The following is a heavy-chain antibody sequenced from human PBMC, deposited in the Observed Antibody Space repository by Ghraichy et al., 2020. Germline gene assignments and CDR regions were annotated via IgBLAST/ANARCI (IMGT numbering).Heavy chain of an antibody. CDR3: ARECGENCSGGSCYSLCV. J-gene: IGHJ6*02. CDR1: GDSVSSNSAA. Sequence: SQTLSLTCAISGDSVSSNSAAWNWIRQSPSRGLEWLGRTYYRSKWYNDYAVSVKSRITINPDTSKNQFSLQLNSVTPEDTAVYYCARECGENCSGGSCYSLCVWGQGTTVTVSS. V-gene: IGHV6-1*01. CDR2: TYYRSKWYN. D-gene: IGHD2-15*01.